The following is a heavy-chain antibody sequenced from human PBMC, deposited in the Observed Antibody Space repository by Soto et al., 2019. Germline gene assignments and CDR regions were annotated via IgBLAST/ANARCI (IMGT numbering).Heavy chain of an antibody. CDR2: IIPIFGTA. Sequence: RASVKVSCKASGGTFSSYAISWVRQAPGQGLEWMGGIIPIFGTANYAQKFQGRGTITADESTSTAYMELSSLRSEDTAVYYCARGGYSDAKGPSNWFDPWGQGTLVTVSS. CDR1: GGTFSSYA. D-gene: IGHD5-18*01. CDR3: ARGGYSDAKGPSNWFDP. V-gene: IGHV1-69*13. J-gene: IGHJ5*02.